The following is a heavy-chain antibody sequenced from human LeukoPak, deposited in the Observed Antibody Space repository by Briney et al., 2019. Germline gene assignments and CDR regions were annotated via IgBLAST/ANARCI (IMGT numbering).Heavy chain of an antibody. J-gene: IGHJ4*02. Sequence: SVKVSCKSSGGAFNNHPFSWVRQAPGQGLEWMGRIITVFGSTTFAQKFQGRITISADKSTATSYMELSSLRSDDTAVYFCARETTDSRGYFFSDHWGQGTLVTVSS. CDR1: GGAFNNHP. D-gene: IGHD3-22*01. CDR3: ARETTDSRGYFFSDH. V-gene: IGHV1-69*06. CDR2: IITVFGST.